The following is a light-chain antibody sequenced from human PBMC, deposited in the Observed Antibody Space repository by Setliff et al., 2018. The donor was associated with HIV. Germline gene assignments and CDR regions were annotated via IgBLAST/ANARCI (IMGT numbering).Light chain of an antibody. V-gene: IGLV1-40*01. Sequence: VLTQPPSVSGAPGQRVTISCTGSSSNIGAGYDVHWYQQLPGTAPKLLIYGNSNRPSGVPDRFSGSKSGTSASLAITGLQAEDEADYYCQSYDSSLSAYVFGTGTKVTVL. CDR1: SSNIGAGYD. CDR3: QSYDSSLSAYV. CDR2: GNS. J-gene: IGLJ1*01.